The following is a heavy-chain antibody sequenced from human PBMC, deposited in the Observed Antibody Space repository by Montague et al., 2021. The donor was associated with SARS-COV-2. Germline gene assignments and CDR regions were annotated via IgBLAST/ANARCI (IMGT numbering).Heavy chain of an antibody. J-gene: IGHJ6*02. CDR1: GGSISSREW. V-gene: IGHV4-4*02. Sequence: SETLSLTCAVSGGSISSREWWSWVRRHPGKGLEWIGEIHQSESGRTNXNPSPKSRVTISIDQSKNYFSLNLTSMTAADTAVYYCGGTWVYFSPVDVWGQGTTVIVSS. CDR3: GGTWVYFSPVDV. D-gene: IGHD3-3*01. CDR2: IHQSESGRT.